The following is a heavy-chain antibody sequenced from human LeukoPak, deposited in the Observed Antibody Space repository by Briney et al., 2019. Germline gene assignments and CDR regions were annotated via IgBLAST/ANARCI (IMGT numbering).Heavy chain of an antibody. J-gene: IGHJ4*02. CDR1: GGSISSYY. Sequence: SETLSLTCTVSGGSISSYYWSWIRQPPGKGLEWIGYIYYSGSTNYNPSLKSRVTISVDTSKNQFSLNLTSVTAADTAVYYCAHSSSSLPTDSWGQGNLVIVSS. CDR3: AHSSSSLPTDS. CDR2: IYYSGST. V-gene: IGHV4-59*12. D-gene: IGHD6-6*01.